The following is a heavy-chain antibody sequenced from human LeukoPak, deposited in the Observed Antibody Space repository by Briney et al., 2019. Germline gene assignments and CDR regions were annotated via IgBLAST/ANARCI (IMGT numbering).Heavy chain of an antibody. Sequence: GGSLRLSCAASEFSVGSNYMTWVRQAPGKGLEWVSLIYSGGSTYYADSVKGRFTISRDNSKNTLYLQMNSLRAEDTAMYYCARDMQWFGELPFDYWGQGTLVTVSS. CDR1: EFSVGSNY. CDR3: ARDMQWFGELPFDY. D-gene: IGHD3-10*01. V-gene: IGHV3-66*01. J-gene: IGHJ4*02. CDR2: IYSGGST.